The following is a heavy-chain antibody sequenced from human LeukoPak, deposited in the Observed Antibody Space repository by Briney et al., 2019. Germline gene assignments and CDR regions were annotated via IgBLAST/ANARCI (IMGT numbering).Heavy chain of an antibody. CDR3: ARGGGYSSSWYAYWFDP. CDR1: GYTFTSYA. V-gene: IGHV1-3*03. J-gene: IGHJ5*02. D-gene: IGHD6-13*01. CDR2: INDGNGNT. Sequence: GSAVKVSCKASGYTFTSYAMHWVRQAPGQRREWMGWINDGNGNTKYSQEFQGRVNITRDTSASTAYMELSSLRSEDMAVYYCARGGGYSSSWYAYWFDPWGQGTLVTVSS.